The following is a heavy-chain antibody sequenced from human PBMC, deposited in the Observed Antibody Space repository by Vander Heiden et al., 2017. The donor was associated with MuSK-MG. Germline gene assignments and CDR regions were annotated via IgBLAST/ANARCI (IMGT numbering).Heavy chain of an antibody. Sequence: QVQLQQSGPGLLKPSQTLSLTCAISGDSVSSKSVAWNWIRQSPSRGLEWLGRTYYRSKWSNDYAVSMKSRITVKPDTSKNQFSLQLNSVTPEDAAVYYCARGQGPKLDYWGQGTLVTVSS. J-gene: IGHJ4*02. CDR2: TYYRSKWSN. CDR1: GDSVSSKSVA. V-gene: IGHV6-1*01. CDR3: ARGQGPKLDY. D-gene: IGHD3-10*01.